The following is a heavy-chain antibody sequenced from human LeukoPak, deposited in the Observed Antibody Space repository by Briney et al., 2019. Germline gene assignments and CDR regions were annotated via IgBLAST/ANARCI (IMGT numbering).Heavy chain of an antibody. J-gene: IGHJ4*02. CDR3: ARRLLWSREKDY. CDR2: INHSGST. CDR1: GGSFSGYY. D-gene: IGHD3-10*01. V-gene: IGHV4-34*01. Sequence: SETLSLTCAVYGGSFSGYYWSWIRQPPGKGLEWIGEINHSGSTNYNPSLKSRVTISVDTSKNQFSLKLSSVTAADTAVYYCARRLLWSREKDYWGQGTLVTVSS.